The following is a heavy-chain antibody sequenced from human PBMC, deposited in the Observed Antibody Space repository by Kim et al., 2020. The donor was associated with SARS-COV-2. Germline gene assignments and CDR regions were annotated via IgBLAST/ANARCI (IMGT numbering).Heavy chain of an antibody. CDR1: GFTFSSYG. CDR3: AKDRVQLWLLEYYFDY. D-gene: IGHD5-18*01. CDR2: ISYDGSNK. J-gene: IGHJ4*02. V-gene: IGHV3-30*18. Sequence: GGSLRLSCTASGFTFSSYGMHWVRQAPGKGLEWVAVISYDGSNKYYADSVKGRFTISRDNSKNTLYLQMNSLRAEDTAVYYCAKDRVQLWLLEYYFDYWGQGTLVTVSS.